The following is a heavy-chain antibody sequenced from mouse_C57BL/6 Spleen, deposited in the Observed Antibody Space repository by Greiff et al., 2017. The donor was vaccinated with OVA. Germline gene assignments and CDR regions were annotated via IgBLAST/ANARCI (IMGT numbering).Heavy chain of an antibody. V-gene: IGHV1-80*01. J-gene: IGHJ4*01. CDR1: GYAFSSYW. CDR3: ASDDYGPYYAMDY. D-gene: IGHD2-4*01. Sequence: QVQLQQSGAELVKPGASVKISCKASGYAFSSYWMNWVKQRPGTGLEWIGQIYPGDGDTTYNGKFTGKATLTAAKSSSTAYMQLRSLTSEDSAVECGASDDYGPYYAMDYWGQGTSVTVSS. CDR2: IYPGDGDT.